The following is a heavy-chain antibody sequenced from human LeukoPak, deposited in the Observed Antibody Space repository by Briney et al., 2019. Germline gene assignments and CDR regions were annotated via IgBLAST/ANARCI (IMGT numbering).Heavy chain of an antibody. D-gene: IGHD2-21*01. V-gene: IGHV4-34*01. CDR1: GGSFSGYY. CDR2: INHSGST. J-gene: IGHJ4*02. Sequence: PSETLSLTCAVYGGSFSGYYWSWIRQPPGKGLEWIGEINHSGSTNYNPSLKSRVTISVDTSKNQFSLKLSSATAADTAVYYCARSSYFPPRTPNYWGQGTLVTVSS. CDR3: ARSSYFPPRTPNY.